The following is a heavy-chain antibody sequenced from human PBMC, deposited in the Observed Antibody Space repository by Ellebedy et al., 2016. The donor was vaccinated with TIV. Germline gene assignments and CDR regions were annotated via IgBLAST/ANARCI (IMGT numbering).Heavy chain of an antibody. V-gene: IGHV4-59*12. J-gene: IGHJ4*02. CDR1: GGSITGFF. CDR3: SKARDRSLDQ. D-gene: IGHD1-14*01. Sequence: MPSETLSLTCTVSGGSITGFFCSWIRQAPGRGLEWLGYFFYTGNTYYNPSRRTRVAMSVDTSKNPFSLSLTSVTAADTAVYYCSKARDRSLDQWGQGTLVTVSS. CDR2: FFYTGNT.